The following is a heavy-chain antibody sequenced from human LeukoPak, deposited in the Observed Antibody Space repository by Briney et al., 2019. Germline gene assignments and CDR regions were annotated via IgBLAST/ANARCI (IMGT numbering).Heavy chain of an antibody. CDR2: IYYSGST. V-gene: IGHV4-39*07. CDR3: VRDGYNPIDY. D-gene: IGHD5-24*01. Sequence: TPSETLSLTCTVSGGSISSSTYYWGWIRQPPGKGLEWIGTIYYSGSTYYNPSLKSRVTISVDTSKNQFSLKLSSVTAADTAVYYCVRDGYNPIDYWGQGSLVAVPP. CDR1: GGSISSSTYY. J-gene: IGHJ4*02.